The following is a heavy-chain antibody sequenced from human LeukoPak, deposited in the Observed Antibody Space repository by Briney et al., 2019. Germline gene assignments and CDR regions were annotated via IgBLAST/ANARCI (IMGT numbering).Heavy chain of an antibody. CDR2: INPNSGGT. J-gene: IGHJ6*03. CDR1: GYTFTGYY. V-gene: IGHV1-2*02. Sequence: GASVKVSCKASGYTFTGYYMHWVRQAPGQGLEWMGWINPNSGGTNYAQKFQGRVTMTRDTSISTAYMELSRLRSDDTAVYYCARLGGVRYDNYYMDVWGKGTTVTVSS. CDR3: ARLGGVRYDNYYMDV. D-gene: IGHD3-9*01.